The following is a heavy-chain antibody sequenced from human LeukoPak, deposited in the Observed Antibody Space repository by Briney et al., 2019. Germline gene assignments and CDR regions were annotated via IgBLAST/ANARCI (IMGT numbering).Heavy chain of an antibody. J-gene: IGHJ6*02. Sequence: PGGSLRLSCAASGFTVSSNYMSWVRQAPGKGLEWVSVIYSGGSTYYADSVKGRFTISRDNSKNTLYLQMNSLRAEDTAVYYCARERVVPAANYYYGMDVWGQGTTVTVPS. D-gene: IGHD2-2*01. V-gene: IGHV3-53*01. CDR2: IYSGGST. CDR1: GFTVSSNY. CDR3: ARERVVPAANYYYGMDV.